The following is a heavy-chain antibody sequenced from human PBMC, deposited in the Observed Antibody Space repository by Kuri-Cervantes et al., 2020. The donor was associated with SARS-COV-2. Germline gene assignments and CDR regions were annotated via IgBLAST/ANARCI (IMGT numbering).Heavy chain of an antibody. V-gene: IGHV4-34*01. CDR1: GGSFSGYY. Sequence: SETLSLTCAVYGGSFSGYYWSWIRQPPGKGLEWIGEINHSGSTNYNPSLKSGVTISVDTSKNQFSLKLSSVTAADTAVYYCAGWPVVPAANPKWGIDYWGQGTLVTVSS. CDR3: AGWPVVPAANPKWGIDY. CDR2: INHSGST. J-gene: IGHJ4*02. D-gene: IGHD2-2*01.